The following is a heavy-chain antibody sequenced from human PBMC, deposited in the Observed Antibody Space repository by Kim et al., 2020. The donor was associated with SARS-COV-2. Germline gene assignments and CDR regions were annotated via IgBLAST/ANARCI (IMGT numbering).Heavy chain of an antibody. CDR1: GFTFSSYA. CDR2: ISGSGSST. CDR3: AKTQLAAAGRNVGAFDI. Sequence: GGSLRLSCAASGFTFSSYAMSWVRQAPGKGLEWVSAISGSGSSTYYADSVKGRFTISRDNSKNTLYLQMNSLRAEDTAVYYCAKTQLAAAGRNVGAFDIWGQGKMVP. V-gene: IGHV3-23*01. J-gene: IGHJ3*02. D-gene: IGHD6-13*01.